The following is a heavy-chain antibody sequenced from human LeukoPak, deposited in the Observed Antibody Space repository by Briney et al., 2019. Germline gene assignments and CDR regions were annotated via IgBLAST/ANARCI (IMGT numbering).Heavy chain of an antibody. D-gene: IGHD3-22*01. CDR3: ASPKAYYYDSSGYYVY. V-gene: IGHV3-21*01. Sequence: KTGGSLRLSCAASGFTFSSYSMNWVRQAPGKGLEWVSSISSSSSYIYYADSVKGRFTISRDNAKNSLYLQMNSLRAEDTAVYYCASPKAYYYDSSGYYVYWGQGTLVTVSS. CDR1: GFTFSSYS. CDR2: ISSSSSYI. J-gene: IGHJ4*02.